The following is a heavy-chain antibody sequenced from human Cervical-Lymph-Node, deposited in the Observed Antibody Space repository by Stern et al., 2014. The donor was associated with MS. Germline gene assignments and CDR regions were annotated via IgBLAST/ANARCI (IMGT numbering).Heavy chain of an antibody. CDR2: TSAYNGNT. CDR3: ARDVISSGSYYYYGMDV. V-gene: IGHV1-18*01. CDR1: GYTFTSYG. J-gene: IGHJ6*02. Sequence: QVQLGQSGAEVKKPGASVKVSCKASGYTFTSYGISWVRQAPGQGLEWMGWTSAYNGNTNYAQKLRGRVTMTTDTSTSTAYMELRSLRSDDTAVYYCARDVISSGSYYYYGMDVWGQGTTVTFSS. D-gene: IGHD1-26*01.